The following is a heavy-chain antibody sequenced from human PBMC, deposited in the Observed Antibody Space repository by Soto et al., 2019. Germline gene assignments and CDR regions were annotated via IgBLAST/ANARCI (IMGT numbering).Heavy chain of an antibody. CDR2: INHSGST. CDR3: AREGPYCTNCVCYGIDY. D-gene: IGHD2-8*01. J-gene: IGHJ4*02. V-gene: IGHV4-34*01. CDR1: GGSVSGYY. Sequence: QVQLQQWGAGLLKPSETLSLTCAVYGGSVSGYYWSWIRQPPGKGREWIGEINHSGSTNYNPSLKRQVTISVDTSKTQFSLKLSYVNAADTAVYYCAREGPYCTNCVCYGIDYWGQGTLVTVSS.